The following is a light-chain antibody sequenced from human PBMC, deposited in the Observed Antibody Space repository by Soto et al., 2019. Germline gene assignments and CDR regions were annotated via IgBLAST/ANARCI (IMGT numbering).Light chain of an antibody. J-gene: IGLJ1*01. CDR1: SSDVGNYNV. CDR3: CSYAGSNTYV. CDR2: AGS. V-gene: IGLV2-23*01. Sequence: QSALTQPASVSGSPGQSITISCTGTSSDVGNYNVVSWYQQHPGKAPKVMIYAGSNRPSGVSHRFSGFKSGNTASLTISGLQAEEEADYHCCSYAGSNTYVFGTGTKLTVL.